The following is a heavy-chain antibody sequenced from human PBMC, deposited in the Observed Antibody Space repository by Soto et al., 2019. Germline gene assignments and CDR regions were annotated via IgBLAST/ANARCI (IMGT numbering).Heavy chain of an antibody. V-gene: IGHV3-21*01. Sequence: PGGSLRLSCAASGFTFSSYSMNWVRQPPGKGLEWVSSISSSSSYIYYADSVKGRFTISRDNAKNSLYLQMNSLRAEDTAVYYCARMWEAGDFRIYYYYGMDVWGQGTTVTVSS. CDR1: GFTFSSYS. D-gene: IGHD3-3*01. CDR2: ISSSSSYI. CDR3: ARMWEAGDFRIYYYYGMDV. J-gene: IGHJ6*02.